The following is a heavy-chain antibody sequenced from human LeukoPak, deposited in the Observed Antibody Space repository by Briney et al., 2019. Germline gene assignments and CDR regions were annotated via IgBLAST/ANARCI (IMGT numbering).Heavy chain of an antibody. CDR2: IYYSGST. D-gene: IGHD3-10*01. J-gene: IGHJ4*02. CDR1: GGSISTYY. Sequence: PSETLSLTCTVSGGSISTYYWSWIRQPPGKGLEWIGYIYYSGSTNYNPSLKSRVTISVDTSKNQFSLKLSSVTAADTAVYYCARRRKYYYGSGSYFGCFDYWGQGTLVTVSS. CDR3: ARRRKYYYGSGSYFGCFDY. V-gene: IGHV4-59*12.